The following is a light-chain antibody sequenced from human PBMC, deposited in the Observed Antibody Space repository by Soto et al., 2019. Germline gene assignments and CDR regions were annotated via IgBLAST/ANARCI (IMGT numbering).Light chain of an antibody. Sequence: IVLTQSPGTLSLSAGERATLSCRASQSVDRRSLAWYQQKPGQAPRLLISGISNRATGIPDRFSGSGSGADFTLTISRLEPEDFAVYYCQQYHNSRTFGQGTKVEIK. J-gene: IGKJ1*01. CDR3: QQYHNSRT. V-gene: IGKV3-20*01. CDR1: QSVDRRS. CDR2: GIS.